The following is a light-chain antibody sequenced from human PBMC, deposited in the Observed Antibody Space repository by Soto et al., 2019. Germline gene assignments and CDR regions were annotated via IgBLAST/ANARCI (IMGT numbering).Light chain of an antibody. J-gene: IGLJ1*01. CDR2: EVN. CDR3: SSYACSSNV. V-gene: IGLV2-8*01. CDR1: SSDVGGYNY. Sequence: LTQPPSASGSPGQSVAISCTGTSSDVGGYNYVSWYQQHPGKAPKLMIYEVNKRPSGVPDRFSGSKSGNTASLTVSGLQAEDEADYYCSSYACSSNVFGTGTKVTVL.